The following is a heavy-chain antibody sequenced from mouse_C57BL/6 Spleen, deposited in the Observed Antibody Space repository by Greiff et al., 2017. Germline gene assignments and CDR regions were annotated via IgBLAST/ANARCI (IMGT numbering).Heavy chain of an antibody. V-gene: IGHV1-59*01. CDR1: GYTFTSYW. J-gene: IGHJ4*01. D-gene: IGHD2-14*01. Sequence: VQLQQPGAELVRPGTSVKLSCKASGYTFTSYWMHWVKQRPGQGLEWIGVIDPSDSYTNYNHKFKGKATLTVDTSSSTAYMQLSSLTSEDAAVYYCARRGEYDYAMDYWGQGTSVTVSS. CDR3: ARRGEYDYAMDY. CDR2: IDPSDSYT.